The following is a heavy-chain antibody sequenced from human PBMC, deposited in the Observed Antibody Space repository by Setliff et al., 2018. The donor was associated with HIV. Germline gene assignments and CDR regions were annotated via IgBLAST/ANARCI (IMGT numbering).Heavy chain of an antibody. J-gene: IGHJ4*02. CDR1: GYTFINYD. CDR3: AKVRAPSHVWRSYAAFDS. CDR2: MNPNSGNT. D-gene: IGHD3-16*01. V-gene: IGHV1-8*02. Sequence: ASVKVSCKASGYTFINYDIYWVRQTTGQRLEWMGWMNPNSGNTGYAQTFQGRVSMTRDTSTTTAYLELSSLRSEDTAVYYCAKVRAPSHVWRSYAAFDSWGQGTLVTVSS.